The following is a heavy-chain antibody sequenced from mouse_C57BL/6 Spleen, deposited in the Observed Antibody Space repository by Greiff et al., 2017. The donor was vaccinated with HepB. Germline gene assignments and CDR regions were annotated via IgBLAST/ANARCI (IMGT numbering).Heavy chain of an antibody. V-gene: IGHV1-78*01. D-gene: IGHD1-1*01. CDR2: IYPRDGST. CDR1: GYTFTDHT. CDR3: AREETYYYGSSGPWFAY. J-gene: IGHJ3*01. Sequence: QVQLQQSDAELVKPGASVKISCKVSGYTFTDHTIHWMKQRPEQGLEWIGYIYPRDGSTKYNEKFKGKATLTADKSSSTAYMQLNSLTSEDSAVYFCAREETYYYGSSGPWFAYWGQGTLVTVSA.